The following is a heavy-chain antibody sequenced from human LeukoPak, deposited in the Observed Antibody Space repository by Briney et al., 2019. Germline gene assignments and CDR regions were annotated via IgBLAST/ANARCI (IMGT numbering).Heavy chain of an antibody. CDR1: GGSISSYY. CDR2: IYTSGST. CDR3: ATSYYYDSSGYWWNV. D-gene: IGHD3-22*01. V-gene: IGHV4-4*07. J-gene: IGHJ6*04. Sequence: TLSLTCTVSGGSISSYYWSWIRQPAGKGLEWIGRIYTSGSTNYNPSLKSRVTMSVDTSKNQFSLKLSSVTAADTAVYYCATSYYYDSSGYWWNVWGKGTTVTVSS.